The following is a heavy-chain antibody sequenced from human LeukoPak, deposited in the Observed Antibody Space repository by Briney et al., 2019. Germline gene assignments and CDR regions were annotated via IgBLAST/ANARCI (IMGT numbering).Heavy chain of an antibody. Sequence: PGGSLRLSCAASGFTFNKDGMSWVRQAPGKGLEWVSTVNENGAETHYADSVKGRLTISRDNSKNTVLLQMNSLRADDTALYYCTKGDGGWYPIDYWGQGTLVIVSS. CDR3: TKGDGGWYPIDY. CDR2: VNENGAET. J-gene: IGHJ4*02. D-gene: IGHD6-19*01. V-gene: IGHV3-23*01. CDR1: GFTFNKDG.